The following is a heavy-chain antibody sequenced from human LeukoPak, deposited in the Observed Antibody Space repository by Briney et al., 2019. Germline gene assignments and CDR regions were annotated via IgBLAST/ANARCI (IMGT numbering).Heavy chain of an antibody. CDR2: IYYSGST. V-gene: IGHV4-34*01. D-gene: IGHD5-12*01. Sequence: SETPSLTCAVYGGSFSGYYWSWIRQPPGKGLEWIGSIYYSGSTYYNPSLKSRVTISVDASKNQFSLKLSSVTATDTAVYYCARAGYSGSDFSVWGKGSTVTVSS. J-gene: IGHJ6*04. CDR1: GGSFSGYY. CDR3: ARAGYSGSDFSV.